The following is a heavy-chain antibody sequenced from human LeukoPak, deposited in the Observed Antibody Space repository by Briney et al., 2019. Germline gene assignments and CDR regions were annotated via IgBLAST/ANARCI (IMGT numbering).Heavy chain of an antibody. CDR2: VNLQGST. Sequence: TSGTLSLTCGVSGGSITSTNCWTWVRQPPGKGLEWIGEVNLQGSTNYNPSLMGRVAISVDMSENHISLQLTSVTAADTAVYYCAREGGPYRPLDYSGQGTLVTVSS. CDR1: GGSITSTNC. CDR3: AREGGPYRPLDY. V-gene: IGHV4-4*02. J-gene: IGHJ4*02.